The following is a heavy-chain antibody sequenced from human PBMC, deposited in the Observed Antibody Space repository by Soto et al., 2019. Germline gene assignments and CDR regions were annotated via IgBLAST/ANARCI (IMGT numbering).Heavy chain of an antibody. J-gene: IGHJ4*02. V-gene: IGHV3-23*01. CDR1: GFTFSSYA. D-gene: IGHD6-19*01. Sequence: EVQLLESGGGLVQPGGSLRLSCAASGFTFSSYAMSWVRQTPGKGLEWVSSISGSGGGKYFADSVKGRFTISRDNSKNTVYLQMNSLRPEDTAVYYCTKETTTVAGAFDNWGQGTLVTVSS. CDR3: TKETTTVAGAFDN. CDR2: ISGSGGGK.